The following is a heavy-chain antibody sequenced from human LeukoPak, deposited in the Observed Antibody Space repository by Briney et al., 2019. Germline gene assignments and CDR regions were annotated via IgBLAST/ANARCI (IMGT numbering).Heavy chain of an antibody. CDR1: GYTFTGYY. CDR3: ASQAYNYYDSSGYYYV. V-gene: IGHV1-2*02. J-gene: IGHJ4*02. Sequence: ASVKVSCKASGYTFTGYYMHWVRQAPGQGLEWMGWINPNSGGTNYAQKFQGRVTMTRDTSISTAYMELSRLRSDDTAVYYCASQAYNYYDSSGYYYVWGQGTPVTVSS. D-gene: IGHD3-22*01. CDR2: INPNSGGT.